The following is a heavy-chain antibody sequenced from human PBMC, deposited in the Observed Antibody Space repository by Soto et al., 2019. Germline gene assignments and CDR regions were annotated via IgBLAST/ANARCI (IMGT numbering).Heavy chain of an antibody. D-gene: IGHD6-6*01. CDR1: GGSISSYY. Sequence: SETLSLTCTVSGGSISSYYWSWIRQPPGKGLEWIGYIYYSGSTNYNPSLKSRVTISVDTPKNQFSLKLSSVTAADTAVYYCARHLLEYSSSYYFDYWGQGTLVTVSS. J-gene: IGHJ4*02. CDR2: IYYSGST. CDR3: ARHLLEYSSSYYFDY. V-gene: IGHV4-59*08.